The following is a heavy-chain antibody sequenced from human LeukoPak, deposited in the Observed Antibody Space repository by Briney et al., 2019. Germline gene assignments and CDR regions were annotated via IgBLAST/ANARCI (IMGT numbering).Heavy chain of an antibody. J-gene: IGHJ5*02. CDR2: ISAYNGNT. V-gene: IGHV1-18*01. Sequence: ASVKVSCKASGYTFTSYGISWVRQAPGQGLEWMGWISAYNGNTNYAQKLQGRVTMTTDTSTSTAYMELRSLRSDDTAVYYCARDLSREMVVAATPGWFDPWGQGTLVTVSS. CDR1: GYTFTSYG. CDR3: ARDLSREMVVAATPGWFDP. D-gene: IGHD2-15*01.